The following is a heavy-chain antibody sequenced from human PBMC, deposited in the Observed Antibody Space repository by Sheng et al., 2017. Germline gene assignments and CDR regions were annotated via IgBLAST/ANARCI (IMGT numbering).Heavy chain of an antibody. CDR1: GFTFSSYS. V-gene: IGHV3-48*01. J-gene: IGHJ5*02. CDR3: AREGRITIFGVTRDGFDP. Sequence: EVQLVESGGGLVQPGGSLRLSCAASGFTFSSYSMNWVRQAPGKGLEWVSYISSSSSTIYYADSVKGRFTISRDNAKNSLYLQMNSLRAEDTAVYYCAREGRITIFGVTRDGFDPWGQGTLVTVSS. CDR2: ISSSSSTI. D-gene: IGHD3-3*01.